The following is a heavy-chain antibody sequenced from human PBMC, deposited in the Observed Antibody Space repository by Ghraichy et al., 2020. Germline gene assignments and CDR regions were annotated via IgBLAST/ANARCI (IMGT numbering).Heavy chain of an antibody. CDR1: GYSISTDYY. D-gene: IGHD5-24*01. V-gene: IGHV4-38-2*02. Sequence: SQTLSLTCAVSGYSISTDYYWGWIRQPPGKGLEWIGSMYHSGSTYYNPSLKSRVSISIDTSKNQFSLKLSPVTATDTAVYYCARDDLGDAYNSRFDYWGQGTLVTVSS. J-gene: IGHJ4*02. CDR2: MYHSGST. CDR3: ARDDLGDAYNSRFDY.